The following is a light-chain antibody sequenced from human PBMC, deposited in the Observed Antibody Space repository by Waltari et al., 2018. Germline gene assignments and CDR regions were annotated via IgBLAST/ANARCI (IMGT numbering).Light chain of an antibody. V-gene: IGLV4-69*01. CDR2: VNSDGSH. Sequence: QLMLTQSPSASASLGASVKLTCPLSSGHTTYAIAWHQVQPEKGPRYLMKVNSDGSHIKGDGIPDRFSGSSSGAERYLTISSLQSEDEADYYCETGGFGIWVFGGGTKLTVL. CDR3: ETGGFGIWV. CDR1: SGHTTYA. J-gene: IGLJ3*02.